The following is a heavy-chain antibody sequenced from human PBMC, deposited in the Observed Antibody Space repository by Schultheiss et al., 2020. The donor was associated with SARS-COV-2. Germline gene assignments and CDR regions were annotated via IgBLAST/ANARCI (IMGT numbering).Heavy chain of an antibody. CDR2: INHSGST. D-gene: IGHD6-19*01. CDR3: ARTSSGWPFDY. V-gene: IGHV4-34*01. J-gene: IGHJ4*02. Sequence: SETLSLTCAVYGGSFSGYYWSWIRQPPGKGLEWIGEINHSGSTNYNPSLKSRVTISVDTSKNQFSLKLSSVTAADTAVYYCARTSSGWPFDYWGRGTLVTVSS. CDR1: GGSFSGYY.